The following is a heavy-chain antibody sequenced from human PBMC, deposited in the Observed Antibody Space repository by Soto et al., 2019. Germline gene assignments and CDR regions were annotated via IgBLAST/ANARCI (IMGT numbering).Heavy chain of an antibody. CDR2: ISGGGRPI. Sequence: VQLVESGGGSVQPGGSLRLSCAASGFTFSTFSMNWVRQAPGRGPEWISYISGGGRPISYADSVKGRFTISRDNAKNSLYLQMDSLTDEDTAVYYCARDLGWAFDSWGQGTLVTVSS. J-gene: IGHJ4*02. CDR3: ARDLGWAFDS. V-gene: IGHV3-48*02. CDR1: GFTFSTFS. D-gene: IGHD6-19*01.